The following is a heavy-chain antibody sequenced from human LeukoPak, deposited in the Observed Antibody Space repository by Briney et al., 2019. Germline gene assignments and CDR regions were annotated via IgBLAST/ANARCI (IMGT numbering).Heavy chain of an antibody. Sequence: GGSLRLSCAASGFTVSSNYMSWVRQAPGKGLEWVSVIYSGGSTYYADSVKGRFTISRDNSKNTLYLQTNSLRAEDTAVYYCARDLTLWFGELFYWGQGTLVTVSS. CDR3: ARDLTLWFGELFY. CDR1: GFTVSSNY. CDR2: IYSGGST. J-gene: IGHJ4*02. D-gene: IGHD3-10*01. V-gene: IGHV3-66*01.